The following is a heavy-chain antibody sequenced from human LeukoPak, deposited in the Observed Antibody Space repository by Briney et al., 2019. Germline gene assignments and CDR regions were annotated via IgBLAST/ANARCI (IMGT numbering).Heavy chain of an antibody. V-gene: IGHV1-69*02. J-gene: IGHJ5*02. CDR1: GGTFSSYT. Sequence: LVKVSCKASGGTFSSYTISWVRQAPGQGLEWMGRIIPILGIANYAQKFQGRVTITADKSTSTAYMELSSLRSEDTAVYYCAGCYCSSTSCYNWFDPWGQGTLVTVSS. D-gene: IGHD2-2*01. CDR2: IIPILGIA. CDR3: AGCYCSSTSCYNWFDP.